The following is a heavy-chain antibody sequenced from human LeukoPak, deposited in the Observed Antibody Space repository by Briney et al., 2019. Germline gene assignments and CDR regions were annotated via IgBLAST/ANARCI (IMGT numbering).Heavy chain of an antibody. D-gene: IGHD3-22*01. Sequence: GGSLRLSCAASGVTFSNYGMHWVRQAPGKGLEWVAFISYDGNDQYYADSAKGRFTISRDNSKNTLYLQTNSLRPEDTAVYYCAKTVNFYDSRRLDYWGQGALVTVSS. CDR1: GVTFSNYG. V-gene: IGHV3-30*18. CDR3: AKTVNFYDSRRLDY. CDR2: ISYDGNDQ. J-gene: IGHJ4*02.